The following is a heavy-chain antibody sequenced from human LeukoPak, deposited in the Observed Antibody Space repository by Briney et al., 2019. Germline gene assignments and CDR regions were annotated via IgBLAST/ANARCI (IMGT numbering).Heavy chain of an antibody. D-gene: IGHD5-12*01. CDR3: AEGRTGRGYDSELSPGYFDY. CDR1: GFTFDDYA. CDR2: ISWNSGSI. V-gene: IGHV3-9*01. J-gene: IGHJ4*02. Sequence: GRSLRLSCAASGFTFDDYAMYWVRQAPGKGLEWVSGISWNSGSIGYADSVKGRFTIYRDNAKNSLYLQMNSLRSEDTALYYCAEGRTGRGYDSELSPGYFDYWGQGTLVTVSS.